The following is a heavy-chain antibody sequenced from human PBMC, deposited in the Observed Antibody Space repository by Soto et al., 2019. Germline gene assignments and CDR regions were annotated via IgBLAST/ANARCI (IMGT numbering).Heavy chain of an antibody. CDR1: GFTFSSYS. CDR3: ARGLGRYFDWLGDDAFDI. V-gene: IGHV3-48*01. Sequence: EVQLVESGGGLVQPGGSLRLSCAASGFTFSSYSMNWVRQAPGKGLEWVSYISSSSSTIYYADSVKGRFTISRDNAKNPLYLQMNSLRAEDTAVYYCARGLGRYFDWLGDDAFDIWGQGTMVTVSS. D-gene: IGHD3-9*01. CDR2: ISSSSSTI. J-gene: IGHJ3*02.